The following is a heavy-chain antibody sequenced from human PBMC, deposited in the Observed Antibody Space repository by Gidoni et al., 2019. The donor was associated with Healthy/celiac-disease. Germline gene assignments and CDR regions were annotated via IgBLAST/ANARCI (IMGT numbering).Heavy chain of an antibody. V-gene: IGHV3-23*01. J-gene: IGHJ6*02. CDR3: ANGGRFGGVIDTEDYYGMDV. CDR2: ISGSGGST. Sequence: EVQLLESGGGLVQPGGSLRLSCAASGFTFRSYAMRWVGQAPGKGLEWVAAISGSGGSTYYADSVKGRFTISRDNSKNTRYLQMNSLRAEDTAVYYCANGGRFGGVIDTEDYYGMDVWGQGTTVTVSS. CDR1: GFTFRSYA. D-gene: IGHD3-16*02.